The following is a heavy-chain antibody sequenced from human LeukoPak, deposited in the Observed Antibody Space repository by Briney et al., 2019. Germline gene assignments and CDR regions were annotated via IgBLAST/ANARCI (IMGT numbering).Heavy chain of an antibody. CDR3: AKAEREYYYDGSGYYFGY. J-gene: IGHJ4*02. CDR1: GFTFDDYA. V-gene: IGHV3-9*01. Sequence: GGSLRLSCAASGFTFDDYAMHWVRQAPGKGLEWVSGISWNSGSIGYADSVKGRFTISRDNAKNSLYLQMNSLRAEDTALYYCAKAEREYYYDGSGYYFGYWGQGTLVTVSS. CDR2: ISWNSGSI. D-gene: IGHD3-22*01.